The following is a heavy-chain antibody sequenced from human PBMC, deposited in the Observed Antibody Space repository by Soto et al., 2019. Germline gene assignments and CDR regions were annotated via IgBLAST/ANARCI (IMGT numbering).Heavy chain of an antibody. CDR1: GYTFTGYY. CDR2: INPNSGGT. D-gene: IGHD6-13*01. V-gene: IGHV1-2*04. J-gene: IGHJ6*02. Sequence: ASVKVSCKSSGYTFTGYYMHWVRQAPGQGLEWMGWINPNSGGTNYAQKFQCWVTMTRDTSISTAYMELNSLRAEDTAVYYCARAGGYSRTSPHPTAYDMDVWGQGTTVTVSS. CDR3: ARAGGYSRTSPHPTAYDMDV.